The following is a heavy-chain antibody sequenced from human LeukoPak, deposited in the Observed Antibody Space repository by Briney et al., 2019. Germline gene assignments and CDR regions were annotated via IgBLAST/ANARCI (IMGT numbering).Heavy chain of an antibody. CDR2: ISAYNGNT. V-gene: IGHV1-18*01. D-gene: IGHD4-17*01. CDR3: ARIDYGRYYHMDV. J-gene: IGHJ6*03. Sequence: ASVKVSCKASGGTFSSYAFSWVRQAPGQGLEWMGWISAYNGNTNYAQKLQGRVTMTTDTSTSTAYMELRSLRSDDTAVYYCARIDYGRYYHMDVWGKGTTVTVSS. CDR1: GGTFSSYA.